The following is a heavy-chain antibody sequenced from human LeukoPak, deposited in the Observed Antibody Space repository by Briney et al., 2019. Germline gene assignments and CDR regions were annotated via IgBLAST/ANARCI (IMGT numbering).Heavy chain of an antibody. Sequence: ETLSLTCSVSGGSFSSTSYYWGWIRQPPGKGLEWIANIYHTGSTYYNPSLKSRVIISVDTSANQFSLKLSSVTAADTAVYYCARGDNTYYYDSSGYLDYWGQGTLVTVSS. D-gene: IGHD3-22*01. V-gene: IGHV4-39*01. CDR1: GGSFSSTSYY. J-gene: IGHJ4*02. CDR3: ARGDNTYYYDSSGYLDY. CDR2: IYHTGST.